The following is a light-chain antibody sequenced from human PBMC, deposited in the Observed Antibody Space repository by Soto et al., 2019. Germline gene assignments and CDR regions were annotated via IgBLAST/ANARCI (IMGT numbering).Light chain of an antibody. CDR1: TSDVGYYNF. Sequence: QSALTQPASVSGSPGQSITISCTGTTSDVGYYNFVSWYQQHPGKVPKLMIYEGNKRPSGISNRFSGSKSGNTASLTISGLQGEDEAEYYCCSFTLSYTDVFGSGTKLTVL. CDR2: EGN. CDR3: CSFTLSYTDV. V-gene: IGLV2-23*01. J-gene: IGLJ1*01.